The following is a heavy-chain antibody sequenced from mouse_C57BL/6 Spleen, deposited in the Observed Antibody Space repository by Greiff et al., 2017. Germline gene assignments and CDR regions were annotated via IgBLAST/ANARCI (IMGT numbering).Heavy chain of an antibody. CDR1: GYTFTTYP. J-gene: IGHJ3*01. Sequence: VQLQQPGAELVKPGASVKLSCKASGYTFTTYPIEWMKQNHGKSLEWIGNFHPYNDDTKYNEKFKGKATLTVEKSSGTVYLELSRLTSDDSAVYYCARGYGYYPSWFGYWGQGPLVTVSA. CDR2: FHPYNDDT. V-gene: IGHV1-47*01. CDR3: ARGYGYYPSWFGY. D-gene: IGHD2-3*01.